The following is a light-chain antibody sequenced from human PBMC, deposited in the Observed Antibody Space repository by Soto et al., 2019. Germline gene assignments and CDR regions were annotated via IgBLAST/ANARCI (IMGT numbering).Light chain of an antibody. CDR3: QQRGNWPLT. J-gene: IGKJ1*01. V-gene: IGKV3-11*01. Sequence: EIFLTQSPSTLSLSPVDRSTLSCMAIQSVSSYFAWYQQKPGQSPRLLIYDASTRATGIPARFSGSGSGTDFTLTISSLEPEDVAVYYCQQRGNWPLTFGQGTKVEIK. CDR2: DAS. CDR1: QSVSSY.